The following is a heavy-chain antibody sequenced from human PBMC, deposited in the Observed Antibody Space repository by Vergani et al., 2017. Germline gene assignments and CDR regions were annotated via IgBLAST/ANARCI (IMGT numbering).Heavy chain of an antibody. J-gene: IGHJ5*02. V-gene: IGHV5-10-1*03. D-gene: IGHD3-22*01. CDR3: ARVGVSYYDSSGYYYAPGGWFDP. CDR2: IDPSDPYT. Sequence: EVQLVQSGAEVKKPGESLRISCKGSGYSFTSYWISWVRQMPGKGLDWMGRIDPSDPYTNYSPSFQGHVTISADKSISTSYLQWGILKASDTAMYYCARVGVSYYDSSGYYYAPGGWFDPWGQGTLVTVSS. CDR1: GYSFTSYW.